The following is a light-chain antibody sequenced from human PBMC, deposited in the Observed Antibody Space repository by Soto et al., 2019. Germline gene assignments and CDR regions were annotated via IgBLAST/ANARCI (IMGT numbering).Light chain of an antibody. CDR1: TSNIGSNP. J-gene: IGLJ1*01. CDR3: AAWDDSLNGYV. Sequence: QSVLTQPPSASGTPGQRVTISCSGTTSNIGSNPVNWYQQLPGTAPKLLIYSNIQRPSGVPDRLSGSKSGTSASLAIRGLQSEDGADYYCAAWDDSLNGYVFGTGTKVTVL. V-gene: IGLV1-44*01. CDR2: SNI.